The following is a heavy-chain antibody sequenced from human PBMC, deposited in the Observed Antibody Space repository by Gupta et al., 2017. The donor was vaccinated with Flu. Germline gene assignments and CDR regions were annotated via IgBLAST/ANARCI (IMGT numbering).Heavy chain of an antibody. CDR1: GGSFSGYY. CDR3: ARGLPPNPRIVVVPAASRRWFDP. V-gene: IGHV4-34*01. D-gene: IGHD2-2*01. Sequence: QVQLQQWGAGLLKPSETLSLTCAVYGGSFSGYYWSWIRQPPGQGLEWIGEMNHSGSTNYNPSLKSRVTISVDTSKNQFSLKLSSVTAADTAVYYCARGLPPNPRIVVVPAASRRWFDPWGQGTLVTVSS. J-gene: IGHJ5*02. CDR2: MNHSGST.